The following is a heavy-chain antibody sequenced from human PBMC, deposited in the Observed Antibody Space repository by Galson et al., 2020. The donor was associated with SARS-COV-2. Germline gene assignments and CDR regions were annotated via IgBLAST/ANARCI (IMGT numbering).Heavy chain of an antibody. CDR1: GFTFGDYA. Sequence: SCTASGFTFGDYAMSWVRQAPGKGLEWVGFIRSKAYGGTTEYAASVKGRFTISRDDSKSIAYLQMNSLKTEDTAVYYCTRDDFWSGYYSYWGQGTLVTVSS. J-gene: IGHJ4*02. D-gene: IGHD3-3*01. CDR3: TRDDFWSGYYSY. V-gene: IGHV3-49*04. CDR2: IRSKAYGGTT.